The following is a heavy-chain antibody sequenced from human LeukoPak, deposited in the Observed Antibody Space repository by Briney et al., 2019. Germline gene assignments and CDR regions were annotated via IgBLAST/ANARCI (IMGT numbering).Heavy chain of an antibody. CDR2: ISSSGASA. J-gene: IGHJ4*02. CDR1: QFTFSDAA. D-gene: IGHD6-19*01. Sequence: PGGSLRLSCAASQFTFSDAAMTWVRQAPGKGLEWVSLISSSGASAYYADSVKGRFNIARDNSKNTLYLQMNSLRDEDTAVYYCATSYSSGWNLFDYWGQGTLVTVSS. CDR3: ATSYSSGWNLFDY. V-gene: IGHV3-23*01.